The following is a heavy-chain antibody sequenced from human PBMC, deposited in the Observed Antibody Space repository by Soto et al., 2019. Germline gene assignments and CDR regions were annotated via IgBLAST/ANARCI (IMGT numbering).Heavy chain of an antibody. Sequence: PGESVKISCKGSGYSFSTYWIGWVRQMPGKGLEWMGIIYPGDSDTRYSPSFQGQVAISADKSISTAYLQWSSLKASDTAMYYCARDPPGADFKYYFDYWGPGTLVTVSS. J-gene: IGHJ4*02. CDR3: ARDPPGADFKYYFDY. CDR1: GYSFSTYW. V-gene: IGHV5-51*01. CDR2: IYPGDSDT. D-gene: IGHD2-8*02.